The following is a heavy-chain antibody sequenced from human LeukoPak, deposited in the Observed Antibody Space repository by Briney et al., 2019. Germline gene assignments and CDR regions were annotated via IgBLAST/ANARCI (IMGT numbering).Heavy chain of an antibody. J-gene: IGHJ2*01. Sequence: GGSLRLSCAASGFTFSSYSMNWVRQAPGKGLEWVSSISSSSSYIYYADSVKGRFTISRDNAKNSLCLQMNSLRAEDTAVYYCARVPPYYYDSSGSWYFDLWGRGTLVTVSS. CDR2: ISSSSSYI. D-gene: IGHD3-22*01. V-gene: IGHV3-21*01. CDR1: GFTFSSYS. CDR3: ARVPPYYYDSSGSWYFDL.